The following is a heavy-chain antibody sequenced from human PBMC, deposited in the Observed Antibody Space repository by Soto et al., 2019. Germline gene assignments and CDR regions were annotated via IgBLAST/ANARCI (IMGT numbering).Heavy chain of an antibody. V-gene: IGHV4-4*02. CDR3: ASFPGYSSSWYVSGYFDY. J-gene: IGHJ4*02. Sequence: QVQLQESGPGLVKPSGTLSLTCAVSGGSISSSNWWSWVRQPPGKGLEWIGEIYHSGSTNYNPSLKSRVPISVDKSKNQFSLKLSSVTAADTAVYYCASFPGYSSSWYVSGYFDYWGQGTLVTVSS. CDR1: GGSISSSNW. D-gene: IGHD6-13*01. CDR2: IYHSGST.